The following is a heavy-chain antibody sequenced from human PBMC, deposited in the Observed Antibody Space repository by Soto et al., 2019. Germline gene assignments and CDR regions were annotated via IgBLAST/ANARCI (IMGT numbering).Heavy chain of an antibody. D-gene: IGHD6-13*01. CDR3: ARVGTAAGTAVRTEYFDY. J-gene: IGHJ4*02. CDR2: INHSGST. CDR1: GGSFSGYY. Sequence: RASETLSLTCAVYGGSFSGYYWSWIRQPPGKGLEWIGEINHSGSTNYNPSLKSRVTISVDTSKNQFSLKLSSVTAADTAVYYCARVGTAAGTAVRTEYFDYWGQGTLVTVSS. V-gene: IGHV4-34*01.